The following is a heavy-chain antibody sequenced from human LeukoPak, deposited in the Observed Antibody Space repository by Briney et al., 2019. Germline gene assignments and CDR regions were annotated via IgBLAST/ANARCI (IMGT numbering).Heavy chain of an antibody. CDR2: IRSKAYGGTT. Sequence: GRSLRLSCTASGFTFGEYAMSWFRQAPGKGLEWVGFIRSKAYGGTTEYAASVKGRFTISRDDSKSIAYLQMNSLKTEDTAVYYCTRATLSSIAARPWFDYWGQGTLVTVSS. CDR3: TRATLSSIAARPWFDY. J-gene: IGHJ4*02. V-gene: IGHV3-49*03. D-gene: IGHD6-6*01. CDR1: GFTFGEYA.